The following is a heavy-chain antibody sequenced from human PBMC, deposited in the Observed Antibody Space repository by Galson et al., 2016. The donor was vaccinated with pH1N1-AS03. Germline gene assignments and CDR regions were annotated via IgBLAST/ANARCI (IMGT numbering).Heavy chain of an antibody. J-gene: IGHJ5*02. V-gene: IGHV5-51*01. CDR3: ARHGEPSTLSAWFDP. CDR2: IYARDSDV. Sequence: QSGAEVKKPGESLRISCRASGFTFTNYWIGWVRQLPGKGLEWMGIIYARDSDVRYNPSLQGQVTFSVDESIDTAYMQWSSLRASDTAMYFCARHGEPSTLSAWFDPWGQGTLVTVSS. CDR1: GFTFTNYW. D-gene: IGHD2/OR15-2a*01.